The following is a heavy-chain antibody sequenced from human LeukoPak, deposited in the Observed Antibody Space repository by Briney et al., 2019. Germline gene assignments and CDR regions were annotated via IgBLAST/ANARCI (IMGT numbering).Heavy chain of an antibody. D-gene: IGHD6-19*01. CDR2: IRYDGSNN. J-gene: IGHJ5*02. CDR1: DFTFSNFG. CDR3: ARTAVAGTLRWFDL. V-gene: IGHV3-30*02. Sequence: GGSLRLSCVASDFTFSNFGMHWVRQAPGKGLEWLSFIRYDGSNNDHADSVKGRFSISRDNSKNTLHLQMNTRRPDDTAVYYCARTAVAGTLRWFDLWGQGTLVIVSS.